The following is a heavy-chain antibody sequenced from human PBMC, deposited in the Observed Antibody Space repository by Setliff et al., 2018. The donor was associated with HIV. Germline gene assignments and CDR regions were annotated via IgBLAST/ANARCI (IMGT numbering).Heavy chain of an antibody. J-gene: IGHJ3*02. CDR2: TPYRGRT. CDR1: GDSIVFDDSTRSYH. CDR3: ARAPTGVTNAFDI. Sequence: PSETLSLTCRLSGDSIVFDDSTRSYHCSWIRQPPGKGLEWIGSTPYRGRTNYNPSLRSRVTISLDTSRNQFSLRPSSVTAADTAVYYCARAPTGVTNAFDIWGQGTMVTVSS. D-gene: IGHD2-8*02. V-gene: IGHV4-39*07.